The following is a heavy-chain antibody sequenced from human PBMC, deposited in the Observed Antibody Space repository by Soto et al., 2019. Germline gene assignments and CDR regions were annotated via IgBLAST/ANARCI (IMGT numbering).Heavy chain of an antibody. J-gene: IGHJ5*02. Sequence: PSETLSLTCTVSGGSISSYYWSWIRQPPGKGLEWIGYIYYSGSTNYNPSLKSRVTISVDTSKNQFSLKLSSVTAADTAVYYCARALIAAAGTSWFLWWFDPWGQGTLVTVSS. CDR2: IYYSGST. V-gene: IGHV4-59*01. CDR3: ARALIAAAGTSWFLWWFDP. CDR1: GGSISSYY. D-gene: IGHD6-13*01.